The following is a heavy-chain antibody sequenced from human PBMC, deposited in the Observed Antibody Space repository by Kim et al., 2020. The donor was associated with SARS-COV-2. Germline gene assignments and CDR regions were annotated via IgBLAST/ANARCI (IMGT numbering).Heavy chain of an antibody. V-gene: IGHV1-3*01. D-gene: IGHD1-26*01. CDR3: ARDRRGSYQLCDY. Sequence: YSQKFQGSGTITRDTSASTAYMELSSLRSEDTAVYYCARDRRGSYQLCDYWGQGTLVTVSS. J-gene: IGHJ4*02.